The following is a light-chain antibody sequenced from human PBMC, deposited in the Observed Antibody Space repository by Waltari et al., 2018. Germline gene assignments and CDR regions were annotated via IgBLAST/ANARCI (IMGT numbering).Light chain of an antibody. CDR3: SSYTTSTSYVV. V-gene: IGLV2-14*01. CDR2: EVS. J-gene: IGLJ2*01. CDR1: SSDVGDYRY. Sequence: QSALTQPASVSGSPGQSITISCSGTSSDVGDYRYVARYQQHPGKAPKLMIYEVSNRPSGVSTRFSGSKSGNTASLTISGLQAEDEADYYCSSYTTSTSYVVFGGGTKLTVL.